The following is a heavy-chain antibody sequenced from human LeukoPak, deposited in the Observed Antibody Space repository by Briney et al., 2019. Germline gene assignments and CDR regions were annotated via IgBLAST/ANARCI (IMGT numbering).Heavy chain of an antibody. CDR3: ARALYSYGSFDP. CDR2: INHSGST. J-gene: IGHJ5*02. CDR1: GASMSNSF. V-gene: IGHV4-34*01. Sequence: SETLSLTCTVSGASMSNSFRSWIRQPAGKGLEWIGEINHSGSTNYNPSLKSRVTISVDTSKNQFSLKLSSVIAADTAVYYCARALYSYGSFDPWGQGTLVTVSS. D-gene: IGHD5-18*01.